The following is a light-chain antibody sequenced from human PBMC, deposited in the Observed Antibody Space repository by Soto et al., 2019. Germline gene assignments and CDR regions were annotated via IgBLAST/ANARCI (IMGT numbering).Light chain of an antibody. V-gene: IGLV2-14*01. CDR1: SSDVGGYNS. CDR2: EVT. Sequence: QSVLTQPASVSGSPGQSITISCTGTSSDVGGYNSVSWYQQHPGKAPKLVIYEVTNRPSGISNRFSGSKSGNTASLTISGLQAEDEADYYCSSYTGRGIPIFGGGTKVTVL. J-gene: IGLJ2*01. CDR3: SSYTGRGIPI.